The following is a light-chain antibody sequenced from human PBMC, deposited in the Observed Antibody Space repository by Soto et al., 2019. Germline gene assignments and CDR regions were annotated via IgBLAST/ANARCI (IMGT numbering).Light chain of an antibody. CDR1: QSVSSY. CDR2: EAS. Sequence: GLAHCSGSPSFYSGEKATLSCRASQSVSSYLAWYQQKPGQAPRLLMYEASNRATGIPARFSGGGSGTDFTLTISSLEPEDFAVYYCQQRSDWPWTFGQGTKVDIK. V-gene: IGKV3-11*01. CDR3: QQRSDWPWT. J-gene: IGKJ1*01.